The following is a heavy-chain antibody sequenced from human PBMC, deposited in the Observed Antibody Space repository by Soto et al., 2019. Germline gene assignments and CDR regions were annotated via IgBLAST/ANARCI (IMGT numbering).Heavy chain of an antibody. CDR3: ARWSDLDD. CDR2: ISGSDGKT. Sequence: PGGSLRLSCAASGFSFGDYALSWIRQAPGKGLEWVSTISGSDGKTFYADSVKGRFSISRDTSQSTLYLQMNSLRADDTAMSYCARWSDLDDCGQGTRVTVSS. V-gene: IGHV3-23*01. D-gene: IGHD3-3*01. CDR1: GFSFGDYA. J-gene: IGHJ1*01.